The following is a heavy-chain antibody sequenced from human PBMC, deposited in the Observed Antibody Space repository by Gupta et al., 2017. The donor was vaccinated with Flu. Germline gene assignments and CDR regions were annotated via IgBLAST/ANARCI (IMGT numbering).Heavy chain of an antibody. CDR2: ISGNGEST. J-gene: IGHJ5*02. CDR1: GFTFRSHA. Sequence: EVQLLESGGTLAQPGGSLRLSCVASGFTFRSHATNWVRQAPGKGLEWVAGISGNGESTYYIQSVKGRFSISRDNSKNTLYLQMDSLRAEDTAVYYCAKGAEGVTMIIVSCFDPWGQGTLVTVSS. D-gene: IGHD3-22*01. CDR3: AKGAEGVTMIIVSCFDP. V-gene: IGHV3-23*01.